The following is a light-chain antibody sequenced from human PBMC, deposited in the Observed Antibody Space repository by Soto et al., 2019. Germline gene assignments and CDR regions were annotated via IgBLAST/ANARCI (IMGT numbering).Light chain of an antibody. CDR2: DAS. J-gene: IGKJ4*01. CDR1: QGVSRF. Sequence: EIVLTQSPATLSLSPGERATLSCRASQGVSRFLAWYQQKPGQAPRLLIYDASHRATGIPARFSGSGSGTDFTLTISSLEPEDFGVYYCQQRASWLTFGGGTKVDI. V-gene: IGKV3-11*01. CDR3: QQRASWLT.